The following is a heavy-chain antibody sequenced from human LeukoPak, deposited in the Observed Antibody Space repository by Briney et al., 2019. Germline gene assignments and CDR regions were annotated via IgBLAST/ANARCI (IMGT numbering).Heavy chain of an antibody. V-gene: IGHV3-30*18. CDR2: ISYDGSNK. CDR3: AKEEGDSSSWFSYFDY. Sequence: GGSLRLSCAASGFTFSSYGMHWVRQAPGKGLEWVAVISYDGSNKYYADSVKGRFTISRDNSKNTLYLQMNSLRAEDTAVYYCAKEEGDSSSWFSYFDYWGQGTLVTVSS. CDR1: GFTFSSYG. J-gene: IGHJ4*02. D-gene: IGHD6-13*01.